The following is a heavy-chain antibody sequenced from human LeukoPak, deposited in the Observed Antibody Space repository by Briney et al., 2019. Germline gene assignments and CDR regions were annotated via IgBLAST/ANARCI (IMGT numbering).Heavy chain of an antibody. CDR1: GGSISSYY. CDR3: ARGIHYDSSGYYYFDY. D-gene: IGHD3-22*01. CDR2: IYYSGST. Sequence: SETLSLTCTASGGSISSYYWSWIRQPPGKGLEWIGYIYYSGSTNYNPSLKSRVTISVDTSKNQFSLKLSSVTAADTAVYYCARGIHYDSSGYYYFDYWGQGTLVTVSS. V-gene: IGHV4-59*01. J-gene: IGHJ4*02.